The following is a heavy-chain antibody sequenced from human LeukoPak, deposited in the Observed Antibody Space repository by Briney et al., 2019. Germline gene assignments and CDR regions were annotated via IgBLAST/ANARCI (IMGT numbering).Heavy chain of an antibody. CDR2: ISGSGGST. CDR1: GFTFSSYW. J-gene: IGHJ4*02. CDR3: AKDETYYYDSSGYYRGSYFDY. Sequence: GGSLRLSCAASGFTFSSYWMHWVRQAPGKGLEWVSAISGSGGSTYYADSVKGRFTISRDNSKNTLYLQMNSLRAEDTAVYYCAKDETYYYDSSGYYRGSYFDYWGQGTLVTVSS. D-gene: IGHD3-22*01. V-gene: IGHV3-23*01.